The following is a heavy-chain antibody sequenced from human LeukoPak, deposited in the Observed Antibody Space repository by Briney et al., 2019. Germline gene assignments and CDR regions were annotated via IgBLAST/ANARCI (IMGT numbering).Heavy chain of an antibody. D-gene: IGHD6-19*01. V-gene: IGHV3-20*04. Sequence: PGGSLRLSCAASGFTFDDYAMSWVRHAPGKGLGWGCGINWNGGSTGYADSVKGRFTISRDNAKNSLYLQMNSLRAEDTALYYCARGLGSGWSPFFWGQGTLVTVSS. CDR1: GFTFDDYA. CDR2: INWNGGST. J-gene: IGHJ4*02. CDR3: ARGLGSGWSPFF.